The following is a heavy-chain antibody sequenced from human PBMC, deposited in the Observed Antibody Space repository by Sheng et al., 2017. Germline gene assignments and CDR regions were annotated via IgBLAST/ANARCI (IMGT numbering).Heavy chain of an antibody. D-gene: IGHD2-2*01. J-gene: IGHJ4*02. CDR2: IWHDGGIR. V-gene: IGHV3-30*02. Sequence: QVRLVESGGGVVQPGGSLRLSCAASGFSFSGYAMHWVRQAPGKGLDWVAFIWHDGGIRHYADSVKGRFTISRDNSKNMVYLEMNSLTTEDTAVYYCAKDGPLCSGNSCSSFDYWGQGILVTVSS. CDR3: AKDGPLCSGNSCSSFDY. CDR1: GFSFSGYA.